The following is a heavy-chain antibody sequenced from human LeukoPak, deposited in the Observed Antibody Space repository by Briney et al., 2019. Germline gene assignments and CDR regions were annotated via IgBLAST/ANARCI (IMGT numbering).Heavy chain of an antibody. CDR2: INPSDDST. V-gene: IGHV1-46*02. CDR1: GYTFNSSY. D-gene: IGHD3-10*01. CDR3: ARVLKDGSGCFDY. J-gene: IGHJ4*02. Sequence: GASVKVSCKASGYTFNSSYMHWVRQAPGQGLEWMGIINPSDDSTRYAQKFQGRVTMTKDTSTNTVYMHLSSLSSDDTAVYYCARVLKDGSGCFDYWGQGTLVTVSS.